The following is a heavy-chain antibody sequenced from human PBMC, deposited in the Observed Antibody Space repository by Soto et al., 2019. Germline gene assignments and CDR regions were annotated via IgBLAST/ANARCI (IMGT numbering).Heavy chain of an antibody. CDR3: ARDVGYHYDGSPSGQFDF. V-gene: IGHV4-4*02. Sequence: PSETLSLTCVVSGNSVSTTNWWSWVRQSPGKGLEWIGEIYHSGSTNYNPSLKSRVTISVDKSKNQFSLKLSSVTAADTAVYYCARDVGYHYDGSPSGQFDFWGQGTLVTVYS. CDR2: IYHSGST. CDR1: GNSVSTTNW. J-gene: IGHJ4*02. D-gene: IGHD3-22*01.